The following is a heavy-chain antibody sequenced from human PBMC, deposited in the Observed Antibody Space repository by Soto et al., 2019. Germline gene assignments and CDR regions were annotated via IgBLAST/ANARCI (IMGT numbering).Heavy chain of an antibody. V-gene: IGHV3-15*05. J-gene: IGHJ5*02. Sequence: GWSLRLSCAASGFTFTNAWMSLVRQAPGKGLEWVGRIKSKTDGGTTDYAGPVKGRFIISRDDSKKTLYVQMNSLKVEDTAVYYCTTIIPKAKWELGPWGKGTLVTVSS. CDR3: TTIIPKAKWELGP. CDR2: IKSKTDGGTT. CDR1: GFTFTNAW. D-gene: IGHD1-26*01.